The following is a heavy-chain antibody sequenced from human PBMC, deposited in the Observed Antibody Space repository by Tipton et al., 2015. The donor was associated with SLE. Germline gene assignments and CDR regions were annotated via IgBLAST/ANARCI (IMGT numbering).Heavy chain of an antibody. CDR3: TRDPLFGDDDY. Sequence: SLRLSCAAPGFSLSTYWMSWVRQAPGKGLEWVANINQDGSEKYFVDSVKGRFTISRDNAWNTVDLQMKSLRAEDTAVYYCTRDPLFGDDDYWGQGTLVTVSS. CDR1: GFSLSTYW. D-gene: IGHD3-3*01. J-gene: IGHJ4*02. CDR2: INQDGSEK. V-gene: IGHV3-7*03.